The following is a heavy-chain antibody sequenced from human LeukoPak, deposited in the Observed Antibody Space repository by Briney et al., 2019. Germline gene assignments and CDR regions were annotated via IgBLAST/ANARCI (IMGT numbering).Heavy chain of an antibody. D-gene: IGHD4-17*01. CDR1: GGSFSGYY. CDR2: INHSGGT. Sequence: SETLSLTCAVYGGSFSGYYWSWIRQPPGKGLEWIGEINHSGGTNYNPSLKSRVTISVDTSKNQFSLKLSSVTAADTAVYYCARFRRYYYYMDVWGKGTTVTVSS. J-gene: IGHJ6*03. V-gene: IGHV4-34*01. CDR3: ARFRRYYYYMDV.